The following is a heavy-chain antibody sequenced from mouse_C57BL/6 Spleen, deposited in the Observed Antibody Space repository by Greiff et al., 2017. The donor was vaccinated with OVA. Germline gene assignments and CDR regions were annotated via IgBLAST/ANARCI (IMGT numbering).Heavy chain of an antibody. D-gene: IGHD1-1*01. V-gene: IGHV1-50*01. CDR1: GYTFTSYW. J-gene: IGHJ2*01. CDR3: ARDYYGSSSFDY. CDR2: IDPSDSYT. Sequence: QVQLQQSGAELVKPGASVKLSCKASGYTFTSYWMQWVKQRPGQGLEWIGEIDPSDSYTNYNQKFKGKATLTVDTSSSTAYMQLSSLTSEDSAVYYCARDYYGSSSFDYWGQGTTLTVSS.